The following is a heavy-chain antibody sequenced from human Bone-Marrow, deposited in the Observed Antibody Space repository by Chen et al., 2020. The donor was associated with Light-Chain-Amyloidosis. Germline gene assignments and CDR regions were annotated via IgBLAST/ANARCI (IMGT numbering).Heavy chain of an antibody. J-gene: IGHJ6*03. CDR2: IRGRGGNI. CDR1: GFNFNNYG. V-gene: IGHV3-23*01. Sequence: EVQLLESGGGLVQPGGSLRLSCAASGFNFNNYGMSWVRQLPGKGLEWVGAIRGRGGNIYYADSVKGRFTISRDKSNNTLYLQLNNLRVEDTAIYYCAKATSNLYYYMDVWVKGTTVTVSS. CDR3: AKATSNLYYYMDV.